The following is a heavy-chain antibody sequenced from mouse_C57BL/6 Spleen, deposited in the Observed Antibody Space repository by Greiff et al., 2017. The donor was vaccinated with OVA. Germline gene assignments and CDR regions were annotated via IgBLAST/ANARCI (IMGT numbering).Heavy chain of an antibody. V-gene: IGHV1-74*01. D-gene: IGHD1-1*02. Sequence: QVQLQQPGAELVKPGASVTVSCKASGYTFTSSWMHWVKQRPGQGLEWIGRFHPSDSDTNYNQKFKGKATLTVDKASSTPYMQLSSVTSEDSAVNYCATVMVWYFDVWGTGPTVTVSS. CDR3: ATVMVWYFDV. J-gene: IGHJ1*03. CDR2: FHPSDSDT. CDR1: GYTFTSSW.